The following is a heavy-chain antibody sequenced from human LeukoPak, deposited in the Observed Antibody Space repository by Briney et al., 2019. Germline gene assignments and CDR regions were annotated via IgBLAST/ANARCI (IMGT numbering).Heavy chain of an antibody. CDR3: AQDRYSTSWGSWFDP. V-gene: IGHV4-59*03. Sequence: SETLSLTCTVSGGSISSCYWSWIRQPPGKGLEWIGYIYSSGYTNYNPSLKSRITISVDTSKNEFSLKLSSVTAADTAVYYCAQDRYSTSWGSWFDPWGQGTLVTVPS. D-gene: IGHD6-13*01. CDR2: IYSSGYT. J-gene: IGHJ5*02. CDR1: GGSISSCY.